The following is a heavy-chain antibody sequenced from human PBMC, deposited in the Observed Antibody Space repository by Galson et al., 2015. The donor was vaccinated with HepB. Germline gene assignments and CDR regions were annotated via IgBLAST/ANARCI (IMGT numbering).Heavy chain of an antibody. J-gene: IGHJ3*01. Sequence: SLRLSCAASGFTISAYSMSWVRQAPGKGLEWISHISTRDKIYYSDSVRGRFTISRDKADNSLFLQIDSLGVEDTAVYYCARESPMPLDYYYYAFDVWGPGTMVTVSS. CDR1: GFTISAYS. V-gene: IGHV3-69-1*01. D-gene: IGHD3-16*01. CDR2: ISTRDKI. CDR3: ARESPMPLDYYYYAFDV.